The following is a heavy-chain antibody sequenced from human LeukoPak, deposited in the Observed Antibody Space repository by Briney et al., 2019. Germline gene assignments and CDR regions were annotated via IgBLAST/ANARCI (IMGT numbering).Heavy chain of an antibody. CDR1: GYTFTSYG. CDR3: ARGHRYDILAGYSE. D-gene: IGHD3-9*01. J-gene: IGHJ4*02. Sequence: ASVKVSCKASGYTFTSYGISWVRQAPGQGLEWMGWISAYNGNTNYAQKLQGRVTMTTDTSTSTAYMELRSLRSDDTAVYYCARGHRYDILAGYSEWGQGTLVTVSS. CDR2: ISAYNGNT. V-gene: IGHV1-18*01.